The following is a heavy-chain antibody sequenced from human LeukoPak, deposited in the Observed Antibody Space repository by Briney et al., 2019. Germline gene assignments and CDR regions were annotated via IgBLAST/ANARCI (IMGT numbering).Heavy chain of an antibody. CDR2: IRYDGNNK. V-gene: IGHV3-30*02. J-gene: IGHJ4*02. D-gene: IGHD6-13*01. CDR3: ARTYISAAGTLNY. Sequence: GGSLRLSCAASGFTFSSHGMHWVRQAPGKGLECVAFIRYDGNNKYYADSVKGRFTISRDNSKNTLYLQMNSLRAEDTAVYYCARTYISAAGTLNYWGQGTLVTVSS. CDR1: GFTFSSHG.